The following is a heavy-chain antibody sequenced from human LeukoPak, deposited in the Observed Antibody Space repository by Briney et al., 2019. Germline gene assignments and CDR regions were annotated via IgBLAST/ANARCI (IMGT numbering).Heavy chain of an antibody. J-gene: IGHJ4*02. Sequence: GGALRLPRSAPGLPFCSYSMKWGRQAPGKGGEGVSCIGSGSRYKNYVDSVRGRFTISRDNAKNSLYLQMNSLRAEDTAVYFCTSGVIIATAGSLDYWGQGTLVTVSS. D-gene: IGHD6-13*01. CDR2: IGSGSRYK. CDR3: TSGVIIATAGSLDY. V-gene: IGHV3-21*01. CDR1: GLPFCSYS.